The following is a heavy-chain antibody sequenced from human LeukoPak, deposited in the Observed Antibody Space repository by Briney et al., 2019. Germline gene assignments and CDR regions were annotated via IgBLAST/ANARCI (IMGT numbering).Heavy chain of an antibody. J-gene: IGHJ6*03. CDR2: IKEDGSDK. D-gene: IGHD4-17*01. CDR1: GFIFSNYW. CDR3: ARENYGDYAQFPLYYYYYYMDV. Sequence: PGGSLRLSCEATGFIFSNYWMAWVRQAPGKGLEWVANIKEDGSDKNYVVSMEGRFTISRDNAKNSLYLQMNSVRAEDTAVYYCARENYGDYAQFPLYYYYYYMDVWGKGTTVTVSS. V-gene: IGHV3-7*01.